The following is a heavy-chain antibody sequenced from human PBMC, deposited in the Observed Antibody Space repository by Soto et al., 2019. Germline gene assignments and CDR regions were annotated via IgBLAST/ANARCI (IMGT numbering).Heavy chain of an antibody. V-gene: IGHV3-73*01. CDR2: IKSKANNYAT. CDR1: GFTFSGSA. Sequence: PGGSLRLSCAISGFTFSGSAIHWVRQASGKGLEWVGRIKSKANNYATAYTASVKGRFTISRDDSRNTAYLQMNSLRADDTAIYYCTILYNNFKFDPWGQGTLVTVSS. J-gene: IGHJ5*02. D-gene: IGHD3-10*01. CDR3: TILYNNFKFDP.